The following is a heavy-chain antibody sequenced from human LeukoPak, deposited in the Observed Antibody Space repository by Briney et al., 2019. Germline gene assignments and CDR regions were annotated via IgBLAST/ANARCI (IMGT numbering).Heavy chain of an antibody. CDR2: IKHSGST. J-gene: IGHJ3*02. Sequence: SGTLTLTCAVYGGSFSGYYWSWIRQPPGKGLEWMGEIKHSGSTNYYPFLKSRVTISVDTSKNQFSLKLSSVTAADTAVYYCARGGDKVEMATISAFDIWGQGTMVTVSS. CDR1: GGSFSGYY. CDR3: ARGGDKVEMATISAFDI. V-gene: IGHV4-34*01. D-gene: IGHD5-24*01.